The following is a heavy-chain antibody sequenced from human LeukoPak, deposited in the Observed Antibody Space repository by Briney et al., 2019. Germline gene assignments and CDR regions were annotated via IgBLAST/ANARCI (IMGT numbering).Heavy chain of an antibody. V-gene: IGHV3-48*03. Sequence: PGGSLGLSCAASGFTFSSYEMNWVRQAPGKGLEWVSYISSSGSTIYYADSVKGRFTISRDNAKNSLYLQMNSLRAEDTAVYYCARVQAVNYYYYYYMDVWGKGTTVTVSS. CDR1: GFTFSSYE. CDR2: ISSSGSTI. J-gene: IGHJ6*03. CDR3: ARVQAVNYYYYYYMDV. D-gene: IGHD4-17*01.